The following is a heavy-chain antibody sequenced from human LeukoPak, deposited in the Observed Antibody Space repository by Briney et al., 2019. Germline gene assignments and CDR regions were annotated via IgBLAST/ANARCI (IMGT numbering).Heavy chain of an antibody. Sequence: GGSLRLSCAASGFTFSSYWMSWVRQAPGKGLEWVSAISGSGGSTYYADSVKGRFAISRDNSKNTLYLQMNSLRAEDTAVYYCAKEVSGWYYYYGMDVWGQGTTVTVSS. CDR3: AKEVSGWYYYYGMDV. J-gene: IGHJ6*02. CDR2: ISGSGGST. CDR1: GFTFSSYW. D-gene: IGHD6-19*01. V-gene: IGHV3-23*01.